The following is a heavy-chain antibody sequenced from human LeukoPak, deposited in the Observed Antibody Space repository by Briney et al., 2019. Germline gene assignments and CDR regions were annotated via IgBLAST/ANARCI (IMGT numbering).Heavy chain of an antibody. CDR1: GYSISSGYY. D-gene: IGHD3-16*02. J-gene: IGHJ4*02. V-gene: IGHV4-38-2*01. CDR2: IYHSGST. Sequence: PSETLSLTCAVSGYSISSGYYWGWIRQPPGKGLEWIGSIYHSGSTYYNPSLKSRVTISVDTSKNQFSLKLSSVTAADTAVYYCARNEEITFGGVIATTGFDYWGQGTLVTVSS. CDR3: ARNEEITFGGVIATTGFDY.